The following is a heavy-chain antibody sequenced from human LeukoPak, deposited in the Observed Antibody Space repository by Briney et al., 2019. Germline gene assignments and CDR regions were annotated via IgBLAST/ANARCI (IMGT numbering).Heavy chain of an antibody. V-gene: IGHV3-7*01. CDR3: ARAAGHYFDY. Sequence: GGPLRLSCAASGFTFSSYWMSWVRQAPGKGLEWVANIKQDGSEKHFGDSVKGRFTISRDNAKKSLYLQMNSLRAEDTAVYYCARAAGHYFDYWGQGSLVTVSS. CDR1: GFTFSSYW. CDR2: IKQDGSEK. D-gene: IGHD3-10*01. J-gene: IGHJ4*02.